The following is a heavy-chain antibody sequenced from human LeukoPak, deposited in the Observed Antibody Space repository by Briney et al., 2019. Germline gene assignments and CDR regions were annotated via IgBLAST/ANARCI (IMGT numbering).Heavy chain of an antibody. CDR2: INHSGST. D-gene: IGHD2-2*02. Sequence: SETLSLTCAVYGGSFSGYYWSWIRQPPGKGLEWIGEINHSGSTNYNPSLKSRVTISVDTSKNQFSLKLNSVTAADTAVYYCARAHEYQPLLYRGSGFDHWGQGTLVTVSS. CDR1: GGSFSGYY. V-gene: IGHV4-34*01. CDR3: ARAHEYQPLLYRGSGFDH. J-gene: IGHJ5*02.